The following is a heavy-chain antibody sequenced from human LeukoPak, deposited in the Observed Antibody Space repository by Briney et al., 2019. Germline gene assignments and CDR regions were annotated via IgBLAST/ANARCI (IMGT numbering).Heavy chain of an antibody. D-gene: IGHD1-14*01. J-gene: IGHJ5*02. CDR1: GGSISIYY. CDR3: ARGVAGGGWFDP. V-gene: IGHV4-59*01. Sequence: PSETLSLTCTVSGGSISIYYWSWIRQPPGKGLEWIGYIYYSGSTNYNPSLKSRVTISVDTSKNQFSLKLSSVTAADTAVYYCARGVAGGGWFDPWGQGTLVTVSS. CDR2: IYYSGST.